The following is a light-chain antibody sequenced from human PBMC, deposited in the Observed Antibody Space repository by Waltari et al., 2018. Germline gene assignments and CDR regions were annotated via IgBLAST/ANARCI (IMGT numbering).Light chain of an antibody. J-gene: IGLJ2*01. CDR1: SSDIGSYNL. CDR2: EVI. CDR3: SSNAAGSSYVV. Sequence: QSALTQPASVSGSPGQSITISCTGTSSDIGSYNLVSWYQQHPGKVPKLIIYEVIKRPSGPSGCFSGSKSGNTASLTISGLQAEDEADYYCSSNAAGSSYVVFGGGTRLTVL. V-gene: IGLV2-23*02.